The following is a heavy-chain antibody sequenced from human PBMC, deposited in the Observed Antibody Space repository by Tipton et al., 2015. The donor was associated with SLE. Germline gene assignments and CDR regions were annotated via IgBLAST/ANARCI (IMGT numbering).Heavy chain of an antibody. CDR3: ARAYGSGSDF. CDR1: GDSIRGSAYY. D-gene: IGHD3-10*01. V-gene: IGHV4-39*07. CDR2: IFYPRST. J-gene: IGHJ4*02. Sequence: TLSLTCTVSGDSIRGSAYYWGWFRQPPGKGLEWIGNIFYPRSTYYNPSLKSRVTISIDTSKNQFSLNLSSVTAADTAVYYCARAYGSGSDFWGQGTLVTVSS.